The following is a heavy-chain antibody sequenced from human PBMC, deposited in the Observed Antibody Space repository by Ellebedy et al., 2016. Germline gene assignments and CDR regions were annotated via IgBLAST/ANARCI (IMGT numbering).Heavy chain of an antibody. CDR3: AREGY. CDR1: GGSFSGYY. Sequence: SETLSLTCAVYGGSFSGYYWSWIRQPPGKGLEWIGSIYHRGSTYYNPSLKSRVTISVDTSKNQCSLKLSSVTAADTAVYYCAREGYWGQGTLVTVSS. J-gene: IGHJ4*02. V-gene: IGHV4-34*01. CDR2: IYHRGST.